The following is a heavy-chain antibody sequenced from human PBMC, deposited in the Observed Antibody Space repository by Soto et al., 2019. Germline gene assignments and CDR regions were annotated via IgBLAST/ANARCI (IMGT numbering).Heavy chain of an antibody. CDR3: AREAYDSSEYYGMDV. CDR1: GGSISGYY. J-gene: IGHJ6*02. Sequence: SETLSLTCTVSGGSISGYYWSWIRQPPGKGLEWIGYIYYSGSTNYNPSLKSRVTISVDTSKNQFSLKLSSVTAADTAVYYCAREAYDSSEYYGMDVWGQGTTVTVSS. CDR2: IYYSGST. V-gene: IGHV4-59*08. D-gene: IGHD3-22*01.